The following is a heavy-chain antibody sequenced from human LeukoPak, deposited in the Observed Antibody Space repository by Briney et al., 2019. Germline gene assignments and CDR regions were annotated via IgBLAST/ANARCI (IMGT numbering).Heavy chain of an antibody. Sequence: SETLSLTCTVPGGSISSSSYYWGWIRQPPGNGLEWIGSMYYSGSSYYNPSLKSRVTISVDTSKNQFSLKLSSVTAADTAVYYCATPNRDYYYYYMDVWGKGTTVTVSS. D-gene: IGHD1-14*01. V-gene: IGHV4-39*01. CDR2: MYYSGSS. J-gene: IGHJ6*03. CDR1: GGSISSSSYY. CDR3: ATPNRDYYYYYMDV.